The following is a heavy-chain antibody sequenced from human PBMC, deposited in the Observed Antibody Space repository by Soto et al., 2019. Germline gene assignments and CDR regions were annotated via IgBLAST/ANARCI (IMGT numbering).Heavy chain of an antibody. CDR3: AKEDKSPEY. J-gene: IGHJ4*02. CDR1: GFTFSTFA. V-gene: IGHV3-23*01. Sequence: PGGSLRLSCAASGFTFSTFAMSWVRQAPGKGLEWVSAISVSGGTTSYADSVKGRFTTSRDNSKNTLYLQMNSLSAEYTAVYYCAKEDKSPEYWGQGTLVTASS. CDR2: ISVSGGTT.